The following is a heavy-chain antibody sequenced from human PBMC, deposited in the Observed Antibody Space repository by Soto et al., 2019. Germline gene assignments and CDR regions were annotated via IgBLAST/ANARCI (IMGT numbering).Heavy chain of an antibody. CDR1: GGSISPYY. J-gene: IGHJ4*02. CDR3: ARGGMAIIPSATAFDY. CDR2: IYASGST. Sequence: SETLSLTCTVSGGSISPYYWSWIRQPAGKGLEWIGRIYASGSTNYNPSLKGRVTMSVATSKNQFSLKLSSMTAADTAVYYCARGGMAIIPSATAFDYWGQGTLVTVSS. V-gene: IGHV4-4*07. D-gene: IGHD2-2*01.